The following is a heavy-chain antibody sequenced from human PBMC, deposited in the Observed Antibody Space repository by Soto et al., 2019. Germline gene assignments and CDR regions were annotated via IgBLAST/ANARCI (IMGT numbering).Heavy chain of an antibody. CDR3: AKFGMATTKRSPPYYIDY. D-gene: IGHD1-1*01. Sequence: PGGSLRLSCTASGFTFSSYAMSWVRQAPGKGLEWVSSISGSGGDTYYADSVKGRFTFSRDNSKNTLYLQMNRLRAEDTAVYYCAKFGMATTKRSPPYYIDYWGQGA. V-gene: IGHV3-23*01. J-gene: IGHJ4*02. CDR1: GFTFSSYA. CDR2: ISGSGGDT.